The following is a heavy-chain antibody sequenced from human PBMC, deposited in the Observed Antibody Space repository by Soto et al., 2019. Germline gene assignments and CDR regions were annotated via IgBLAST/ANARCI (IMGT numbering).Heavy chain of an antibody. CDR2: IIPIFGTA. D-gene: IGHD2-2*01. V-gene: IGHV1-69*13. CDR1: GGTFSSYA. Sequence: SVKVSCKASGGTFSSYAISWVRQAPGQGLEWMGGIIPIFGTANYAQKFQGRVTITADESTSTAYMELSSLRSEDTAVYYCARDRRYCSSTSCHRYNFDYWGQGTLVTVSS. J-gene: IGHJ4*02. CDR3: ARDRRYCSSTSCHRYNFDY.